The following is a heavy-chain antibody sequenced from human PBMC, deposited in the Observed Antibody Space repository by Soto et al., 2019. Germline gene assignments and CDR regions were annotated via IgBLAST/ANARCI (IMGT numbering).Heavy chain of an antibody. CDR2: IYNIGTS. CDR3: ASPLDDYGVNSFT. CDR1: GGSMTRNSYY. V-gene: IGHV4-39*01. D-gene: IGHD4-17*01. Sequence: SETLSLTCTVSGGSMTRNSYYWGWVRQPPGKGLEWIGSIYNIGTSYSNPSLKSRVTTSVDTSNNQFSLKLNSVTAADTAVYYCASPLDDYGVNSFTWGQGTLVTVSS. J-gene: IGHJ5*02.